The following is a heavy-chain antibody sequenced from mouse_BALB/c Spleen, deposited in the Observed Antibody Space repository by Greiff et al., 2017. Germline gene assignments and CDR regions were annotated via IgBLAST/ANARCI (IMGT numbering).Heavy chain of an antibody. CDR3: ARPPFYYDYVGPFAY. J-gene: IGHJ3*01. Sequence: EVQRVESGGGLVKPGGSLKLSCAVSGFTFSSYYMSWVRQTPEKRLELVAAINSNGGSTYYPDTVKGRFTISRDNAKNTLYLQMSSLKSEDTALYYCARPPFYYDYVGPFAYWGQGTLVTVSA. D-gene: IGHD2-4*01. CDR2: INSNGGST. V-gene: IGHV5-6-2*01. CDR1: GFTFSSYY.